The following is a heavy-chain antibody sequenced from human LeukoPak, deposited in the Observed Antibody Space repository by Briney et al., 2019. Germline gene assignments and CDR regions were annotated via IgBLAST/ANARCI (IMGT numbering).Heavy chain of an antibody. V-gene: IGHV1-18*01. CDR2: ISGYNDNT. J-gene: IGHJ3*02. CDR3: ARDESAFDI. CDR1: DYTFTRGD. Sequence: GASVKVSCTASDYTFTRGDISWVRQAPGQGLEWMGWISGYNDNTNYAQKFQGRVTMTTDKSTSTAYMELRSLRSDDTAMYYCARDESAFDIWGQGTMVTVSS.